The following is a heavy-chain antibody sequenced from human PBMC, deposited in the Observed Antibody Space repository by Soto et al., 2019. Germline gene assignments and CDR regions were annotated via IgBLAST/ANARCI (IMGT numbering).Heavy chain of an antibody. D-gene: IGHD3-22*01. CDR3: ARGLSYYDSSGYYMGYPDY. CDR1: GPTFSEDS. J-gene: IGHJ4*02. V-gene: IGHV3-11*01. Sequence: CLRPSCGHSGPTFSEDSVSWVRQAPLNVLEWVSYMSSSGSTIYYADSVKGRFTISRDNAKNSLYLQMNSLRAEDTAVYYCARGLSYYDSSGYYMGYPDYWGQGTLVTVSS. CDR2: MSSSGSTI.